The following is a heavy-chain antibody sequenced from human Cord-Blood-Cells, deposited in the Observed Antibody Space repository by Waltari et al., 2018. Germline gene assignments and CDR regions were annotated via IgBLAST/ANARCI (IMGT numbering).Heavy chain of an antibody. CDR2: INPNSGGT. Sequence: GPRLQSGAAAHRPGPSVTVSCHAPADPFPGHNIHWLRQSPGQGLEWMGWINPNSGGTNYALKFQGRVTMTRDTSISTAYMELSRLRSDDTAVYYCARDFTSSSFAFDIWGQGTMVTVPS. CDR1: ADPFPGHN. CDR3: ARDFTSSSFAFDI. V-gene: IGHV1-2*02. J-gene: IGHJ3*02. D-gene: IGHD6-6*01.